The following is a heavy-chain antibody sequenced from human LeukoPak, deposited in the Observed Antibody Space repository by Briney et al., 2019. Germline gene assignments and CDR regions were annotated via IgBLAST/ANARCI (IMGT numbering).Heavy chain of an antibody. D-gene: IGHD2-2*01. J-gene: IGHJ6*04. CDR1: GGSISSGGYY. V-gene: IGHV4-31*03. Sequence: PSETLSLTCTVSGGSISSGGYYWSWIRQHPGKGLEWIGYIYYSGSTYYNPSLKSRVTISVDTSKNQFSLKLSSVTAADTAVYYCARDGSTSRLVYYGMDVWREGTTVTVSS. CDR3: ARDGSTSRLVYYGMDV. CDR2: IYYSGST.